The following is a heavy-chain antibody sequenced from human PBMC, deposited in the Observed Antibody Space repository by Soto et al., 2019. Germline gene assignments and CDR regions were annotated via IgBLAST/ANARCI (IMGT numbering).Heavy chain of an antibody. Sequence: EASVKVSCKASGYTFTSYDINWVRQATGQGLEWMGWMNPNSGNTGYAQKFQGRVTMTRNTSISTAYMELSSLRSEDTAVYYCAIWFGELWVFDYWGQGXLVTVHS. CDR3: AIWFGELWVFDY. D-gene: IGHD3-10*01. J-gene: IGHJ4*02. CDR2: MNPNSGNT. V-gene: IGHV1-8*01. CDR1: GYTFTSYD.